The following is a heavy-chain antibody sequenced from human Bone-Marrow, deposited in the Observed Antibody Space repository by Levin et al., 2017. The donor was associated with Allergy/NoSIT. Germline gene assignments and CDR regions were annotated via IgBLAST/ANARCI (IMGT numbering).Heavy chain of an antibody. Sequence: KPSETLSLTCSVSGGPISNYYWSWIRQPPGKPLEWIGYVYYGARTNYNPSLKSRVTISVDTAKIQVSLNLTSVTAADTAEYFCGRSRTGDSFFYIDVWGKGTTVTVSS. J-gene: IGHJ6*03. D-gene: IGHD2-2*01. CDR2: VYYGART. CDR3: GRSRTGDSFFYIDV. CDR1: GGPISNYY. V-gene: IGHV4-59*01.